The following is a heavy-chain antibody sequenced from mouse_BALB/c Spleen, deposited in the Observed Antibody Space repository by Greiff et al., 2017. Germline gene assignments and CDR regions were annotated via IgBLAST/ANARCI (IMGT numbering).Heavy chain of an antibody. CDR1: GYAFSSYW. V-gene: IGHV1-80*01. D-gene: IGHD1-1*01. Sequence: QVQLQQSGAELVRPGSSVKISCKASGYAFSSYWTNWVKQRPGQGLEWIGQIYPGDGDTNYNGKFKGKATLTADKSSSTAYMQLSSRTSEDSAAYFCARNYYGSSSYYFGYWGQGTTLTVSS. J-gene: IGHJ2*01. CDR3: ARNYYGSSSYYFGY. CDR2: IYPGDGDT.